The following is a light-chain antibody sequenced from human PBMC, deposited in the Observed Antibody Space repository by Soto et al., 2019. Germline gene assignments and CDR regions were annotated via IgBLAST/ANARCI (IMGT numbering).Light chain of an antibody. CDR1: SSNIGNNY. CDR2: ENN. Sequence: QSVLTQPPSVSAAPGQKVTISCSGSSSNIGNNYVSWYQQLPGTAPKLLIYENNKRPSGIPDRLSGSKSGTSATLGITGLQTGDEADYYCGTWDSSLSAEVFGTGTKLTVL. J-gene: IGLJ1*01. CDR3: GTWDSSLSAEV. V-gene: IGLV1-51*02.